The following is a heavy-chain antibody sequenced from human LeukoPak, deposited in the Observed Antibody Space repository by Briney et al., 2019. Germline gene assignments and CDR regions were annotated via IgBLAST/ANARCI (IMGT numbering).Heavy chain of an antibody. D-gene: IGHD3-16*01. Sequence: SETLSLTCTVSGGSITRSTDYWGWIRQPPGKGLEWIGSINYSGITYYNPSLKSRVTKSVDTSKNQFSLNLNSVTAADTAVYYCARHDRGGLDAFDIWGRGTMVTVFS. CDR2: INYSGIT. J-gene: IGHJ3*02. CDR3: ARHDRGGLDAFDI. V-gene: IGHV4-39*01. CDR1: GGSITRSTDY.